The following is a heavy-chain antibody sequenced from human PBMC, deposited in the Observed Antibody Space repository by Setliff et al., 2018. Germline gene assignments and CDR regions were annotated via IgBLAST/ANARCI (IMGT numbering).Heavy chain of an antibody. CDR1: GESFDNHY. D-gene: IGHD6-19*01. CDR2: VHFTGST. CDR3: ARKVEQWLTPHFDY. J-gene: IGHJ4*02. Sequence: SETLSLTCAVYGESFDNHYWTWIRQSPGKGLEWIGYVHFTGSTNYNPSLKSRVTMSVDVSKNQFSLKMSSVTAADTAVYYCARKVEQWLTPHFDYWGQGAPVTVSS. V-gene: IGHV4-59*11.